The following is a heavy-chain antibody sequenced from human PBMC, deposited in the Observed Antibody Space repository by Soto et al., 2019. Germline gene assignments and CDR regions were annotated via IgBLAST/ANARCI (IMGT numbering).Heavy chain of an antibody. J-gene: IGHJ4*02. Sequence: PGGSLRLSCAASGFTFSNYGMHWVRQAPGKGLGWVAVISYDGRDKYYGESVKGRFTIFRDNSKNTLYLEMNTLRPDDTGVYYCAKDRGFCNGGSCYGFDYWSQGTQVTVSS. CDR1: GFTFSNYG. V-gene: IGHV3-30*18. CDR2: ISYDGRDK. D-gene: IGHD2-15*01. CDR3: AKDRGFCNGGSCYGFDY.